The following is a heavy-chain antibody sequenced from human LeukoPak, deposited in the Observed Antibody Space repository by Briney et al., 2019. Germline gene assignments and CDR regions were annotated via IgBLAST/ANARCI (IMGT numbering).Heavy chain of an antibody. D-gene: IGHD6-13*01. Sequence: SETLSLTCTVSGGSISSGSYYWSWIRQPAGKELEWIGRIYTSGSTNYNPSLKSRVTISVDTSKNQFSLKLSSVTAADTAVYYCARDPKGIAALGNYYMDVWGKGTTVTVSS. J-gene: IGHJ6*03. CDR1: GGSISSGSYY. V-gene: IGHV4-61*02. CDR2: IYTSGST. CDR3: ARDPKGIAALGNYYMDV.